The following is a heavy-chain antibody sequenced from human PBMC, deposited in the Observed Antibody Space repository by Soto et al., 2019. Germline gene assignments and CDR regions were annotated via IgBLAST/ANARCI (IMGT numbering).Heavy chain of an antibody. D-gene: IGHD2-21*02. CDR1: SESISSSSYY. V-gene: IGHV4-39*01. CDR2: IYYSGRT. J-gene: IGHJ4*02. CDR3: ARQRTTVVTQAYFDH. Sequence: ETLSLTGIVPSESISSSSYYWGWILQPPGKGLEWIGSIYYSGRTYYNPSFKSRVTISIDTSKNQFSLKLSSVTATDTAVYYCARQRTTVVTQAYFDHWGQGALVTVSS.